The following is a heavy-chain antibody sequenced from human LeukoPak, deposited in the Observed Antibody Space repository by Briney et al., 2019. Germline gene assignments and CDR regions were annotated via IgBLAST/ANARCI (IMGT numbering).Heavy chain of an antibody. V-gene: IGHV4-39*01. Sequence: SETLSLTCTVSGGSISSSTYYWGWIRQPPGKGLEWIGSIFYSARTYYNPSLKSRVTISVDTSKTQFSLRLSSVTAADTAVYYCARRLWSGPFDYWGQGTLVTVFS. D-gene: IGHD3-3*01. CDR2: IFYSART. J-gene: IGHJ4*02. CDR1: GGSISSSTYY. CDR3: ARRLWSGPFDY.